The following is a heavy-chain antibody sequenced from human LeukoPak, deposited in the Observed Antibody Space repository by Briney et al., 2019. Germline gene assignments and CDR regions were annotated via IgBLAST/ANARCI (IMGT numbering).Heavy chain of an antibody. CDR1: GGSFSGYY. V-gene: IGHV4-34*01. CDR2: INHSGST. D-gene: IGHD6-13*01. Sequence: SETLSLTCAVYGGSFSGYYWSWIRQPPGKGLEWIGEINHSGSTNYNPSLKSRVTISVDTSKNQFSLKLSSVTAADTAVYYCARLVRVAGEDYYYMDVWGKGTTVTVS. CDR3: ARLVRVAGEDYYYMDV. J-gene: IGHJ6*03.